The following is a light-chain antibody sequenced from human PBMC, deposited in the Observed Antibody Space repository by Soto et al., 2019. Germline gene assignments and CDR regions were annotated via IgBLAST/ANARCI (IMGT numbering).Light chain of an antibody. CDR1: HDVSWN. Sequence: DIQMTQSPSSLSASVGDRVTIACQSSHDVSWNLNWFQQKPGAAPKLLIYDASNLERGVPSRCSGSGSGTDFTLTISSLQPEDVATYYCHPYSSMRSFGGGTEVDLK. CDR3: HPYSSMRS. CDR2: DAS. J-gene: IGKJ4*01. V-gene: IGKV1-33*01.